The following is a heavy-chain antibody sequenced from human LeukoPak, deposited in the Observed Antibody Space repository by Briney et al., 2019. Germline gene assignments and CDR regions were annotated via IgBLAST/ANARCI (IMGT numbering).Heavy chain of an antibody. V-gene: IGHV4-59*08. CDR2: IDYFGRT. CDR3: ARLTDD. Sequence: SETLSLTCTVSGASVSTYYWSWIRQPPGKGLEWIGYIDYFGRTNYNPSLQSRVTISEDTAKNQFSLQLRSVTAADTAVYYCARLTDDWGPGTLVIVSS. CDR1: GASVSTYY. J-gene: IGHJ4*02.